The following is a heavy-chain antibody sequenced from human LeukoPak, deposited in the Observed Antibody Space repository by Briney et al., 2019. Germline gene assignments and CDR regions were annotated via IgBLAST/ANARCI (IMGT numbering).Heavy chain of an antibody. CDR2: IYYSGRT. CDR1: GGSISSGDYY. D-gene: IGHD7-27*01. V-gene: IGHV4-30-4*08. CDR3: ARGKLGPWYFDL. Sequence: SETLSLTCTVSGGSISSGDYYWSWIRQPPGKGLEWIGYIYYSGRTYYNPSLKSRVTISVDTSKNQFSLKLRSVTAADTAVYYCARGKLGPWYFDLWGRGTLVTVSS. J-gene: IGHJ2*01.